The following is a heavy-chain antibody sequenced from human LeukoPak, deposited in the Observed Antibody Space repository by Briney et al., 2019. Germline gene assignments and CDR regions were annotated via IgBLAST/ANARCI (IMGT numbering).Heavy chain of an antibody. V-gene: IGHV3-66*01. CDR3: ARDVGYSYGYYAFDI. D-gene: IGHD5-18*01. Sequence: PGGSLRLSCAASGFTVSSNYMSWVRQAPGKGLEWVSIIYSDGSTYYADSVKGRFTISRDNSKNTLYLQMGSLRAEDMAVYYCARDVGYSYGYYAFDIWGQGTMVTVSS. J-gene: IGHJ3*02. CDR1: GFTVSSNY. CDR2: IYSDGST.